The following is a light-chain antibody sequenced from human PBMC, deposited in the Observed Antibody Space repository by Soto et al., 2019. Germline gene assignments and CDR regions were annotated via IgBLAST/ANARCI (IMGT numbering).Light chain of an antibody. CDR3: CSYAATPHV. CDR2: DVS. J-gene: IGLJ1*01. Sequence: QSALTQPPSVSGSPGQSVTISCTGTSSDIGGYNYVSWYQQLPGKAPKVMIYDVSKRPSGVPDRFSGSNSGNTASLTISGLQAEDEADYYCCSYAATPHVFGTGTKLTAL. V-gene: IGLV2-11*01. CDR1: SSDIGGYNY.